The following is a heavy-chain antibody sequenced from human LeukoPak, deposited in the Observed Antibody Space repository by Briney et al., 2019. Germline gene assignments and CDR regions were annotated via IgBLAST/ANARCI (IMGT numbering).Heavy chain of an antibody. CDR3: ARDLGFWSGPDY. CDR1: GGSINSGGYY. Sequence: PSETLSLTCTVSGGSINSGGYYWSWIRQSPGNGLEWIGYIYYSGSPYYNPSLKSRVTMSVDTSKNQFSLRLSSVTAADTAVYYCARDLGFWSGPDYWGQGTLVTVSS. D-gene: IGHD3-3*01. V-gene: IGHV4-31*03. CDR2: IYYSGSP. J-gene: IGHJ4*02.